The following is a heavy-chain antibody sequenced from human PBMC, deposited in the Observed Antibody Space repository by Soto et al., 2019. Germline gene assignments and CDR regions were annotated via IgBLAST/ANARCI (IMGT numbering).Heavy chain of an antibody. V-gene: IGHV1-69*01. Sequence: VQLVQSGAEVKKPGSSVKVSCKASGGTFSIYTISWVRQAPGQGLEWMGGSANSAQKLQGRLTVTADEATSTVYLELSSMTSEDTAVYYCEREWPPDIAWFDPWGQGTLFSVSS. D-gene: IGHD2-15*01. CDR3: EREWPPDIAWFDP. J-gene: IGHJ5*02. CDR1: GGTFSIYT. CDR2: GSA.